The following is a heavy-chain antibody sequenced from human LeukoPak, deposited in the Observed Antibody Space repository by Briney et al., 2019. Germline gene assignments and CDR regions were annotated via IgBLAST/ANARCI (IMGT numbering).Heavy chain of an antibody. V-gene: IGHV1-2*02. CDR3: ATPRGPNCSGGSCYGGGFDY. Sequence: ASVKVSCKASGYTFTGYYMHRVRQAPGQGLEWMGWINPNSGGTNYAQKFQGRVTMTRDTSISTAYMELSRLRSDDTAVYYCATPRGPNCSGGSCYGGGFDYWGQGTLVSVSS. J-gene: IGHJ4*02. D-gene: IGHD2-15*01. CDR1: GYTFTGYY. CDR2: INPNSGGT.